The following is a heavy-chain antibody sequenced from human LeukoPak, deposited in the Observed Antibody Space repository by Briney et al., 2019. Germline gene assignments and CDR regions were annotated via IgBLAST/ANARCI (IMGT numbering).Heavy chain of an antibody. Sequence: GGSLRLSCAASGFTFSSYSMNWVRQAPGKGLEWVSSISSSSSYIYYADSVKGRFTISRDNAKNSLYLQMNSLRAEDTAVYYCARAPWYDSSGYYRYYYYYYYMDVWGKGTTVTVSS. CDR1: GFTFSSYS. J-gene: IGHJ6*03. CDR3: ARAPWYDSSGYYRYYYYYYYMDV. D-gene: IGHD3-22*01. CDR2: ISSSSSYI. V-gene: IGHV3-21*01.